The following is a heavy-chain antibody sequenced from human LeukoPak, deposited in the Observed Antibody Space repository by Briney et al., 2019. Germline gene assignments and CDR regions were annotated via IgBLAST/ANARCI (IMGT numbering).Heavy chain of an antibody. D-gene: IGHD5-24*01. CDR3: SRDLRGRDDY. CDR1: GFTFSSYW. J-gene: IGHJ4*02. V-gene: IGHV3-74*01. CDR2: INTGGSTT. Sequence: GGSLRLSSAASGFTFSSYWMHWVRQAPGKGLVWVSRINTGGSTTDYADSVKGRFTISRDNAKNTLYLQMNSLRAEDTAVYYCSRDLRGRDDYWGQGILVIVSS.